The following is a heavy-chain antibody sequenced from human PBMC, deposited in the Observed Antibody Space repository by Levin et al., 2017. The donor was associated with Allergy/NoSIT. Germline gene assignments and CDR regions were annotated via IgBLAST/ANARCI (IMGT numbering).Heavy chain of an antibody. CDR1: GFTFSSYA. V-gene: IGHV3-23*01. J-gene: IGHJ5*02. CDR3: ANTSYDTGYSSSSGLNWFDP. Sequence: GGSLRLSCAASGFTFSSYAMSWVRQAPGKGLEWVSAISGSGGSTYYADSVKGRFTISRDNSKNTLYLQMNSLRAEDTAVYYCANTSYDTGYSSSSGLNWFDPWGQGTLVTVSS. D-gene: IGHD6-6*01. CDR2: ISGSGGST.